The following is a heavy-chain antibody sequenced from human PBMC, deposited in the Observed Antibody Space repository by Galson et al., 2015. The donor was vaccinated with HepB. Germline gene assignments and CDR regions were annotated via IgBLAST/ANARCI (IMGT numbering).Heavy chain of an antibody. CDR2: ISAYNGNT. J-gene: IGHJ3*02. CDR3: ARANYGDYVGDAFDI. D-gene: IGHD4-17*01. Sequence: SVKVSCKASGYTFTSYGISWVRQAPGQGLEWMGWISAYNGNTKYAQKLQGRVTMTTDTPTSTAYMELRSLRSDDTAVYYCARANYGDYVGDAFDIWGQGTMVTVSS. V-gene: IGHV1-18*01. CDR1: GYTFTSYG.